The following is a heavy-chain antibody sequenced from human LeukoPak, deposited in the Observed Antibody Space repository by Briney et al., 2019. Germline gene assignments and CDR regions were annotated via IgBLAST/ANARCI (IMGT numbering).Heavy chain of an antibody. J-gene: IGHJ1*01. V-gene: IGHV1-69*05. Sequence: GASVKVSCKASGGTFSSYAISWVRQAPGQGLEWMGGIIPIFGTANYAQKFQGRVAITTDESTSTAYMELSSLRSEDTAVYYCARDSGGSSGWSPFAEYFQHWGQGTLVTVSS. CDR2: IIPIFGTA. CDR3: ARDSGGSSGWSPFAEYFQH. D-gene: IGHD6-19*01. CDR1: GGTFSSYA.